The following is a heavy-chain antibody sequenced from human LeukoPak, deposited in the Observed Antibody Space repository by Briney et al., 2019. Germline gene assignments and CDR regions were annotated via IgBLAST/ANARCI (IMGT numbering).Heavy chain of an antibody. V-gene: IGHV4-34*01. Sequence: AGGSLRLSCAASGFTFSNYAMTWVRQPPGKGLEWIGEINHSGSTNYNPSLKSRVTISVDTSKNQFSLKLSSVTAADTAVYYCARQQWLVPDYWGQGTLVTVSS. J-gene: IGHJ4*02. CDR2: INHSGST. CDR3: ARQQWLVPDY. D-gene: IGHD6-19*01. CDR1: GFTFSNYA.